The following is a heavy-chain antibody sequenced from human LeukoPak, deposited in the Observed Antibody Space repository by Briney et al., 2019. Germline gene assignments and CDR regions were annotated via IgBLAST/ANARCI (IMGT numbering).Heavy chain of an antibody. CDR3: ARTAVGGSGSYYGFSGAFDI. CDR1: GYTFTGYY. V-gene: IGHV1-2*02. J-gene: IGHJ3*02. Sequence: ASVKVSCKASGYTFTGYYMHWVRQAPGQGLEWMGWINPNSGGTNYAQKFQGRVTMTRDTSISTAYMELSRLRSDDTAVYYCARTAVGGSGSYYGFSGAFDIWGQGTMVTVSS. CDR2: INPNSGGT. D-gene: IGHD3-10*01.